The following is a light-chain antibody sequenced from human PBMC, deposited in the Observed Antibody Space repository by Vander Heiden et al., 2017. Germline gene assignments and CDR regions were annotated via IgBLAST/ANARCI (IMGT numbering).Light chain of an antibody. CDR2: DAS. CDR1: QGISSW. Sequence: DIQMTQSPSSVSASVGDRVTITCRANQGISSWLAWYQQKPGKAPQLLIYDASCLQSGVPSRFNVRGNGIDFSLTISILQPEDFATYYCQQASSFPITFGQGTQVDIK. CDR3: QQASSFPIT. J-gene: IGKJ5*01. V-gene: IGKV1-12*01.